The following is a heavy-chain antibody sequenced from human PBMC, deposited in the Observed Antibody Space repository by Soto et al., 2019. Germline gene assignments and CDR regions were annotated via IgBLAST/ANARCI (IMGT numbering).Heavy chain of an antibody. CDR3: ARGRASGSYYLLDY. Sequence: GXSVKVSCKASVDTFTTYDINWVRQATGHGLEWMGWINPNSGNIGYAQRFQGRVTMARDTAIRTAYMEVSSLRSDYTAVDYCARGRASGSYYLLDYWGQGALLTVSS. V-gene: IGHV1-8*01. D-gene: IGHD3-10*01. CDR1: VDTFTTYD. CDR2: INPNSGNI. J-gene: IGHJ4*02.